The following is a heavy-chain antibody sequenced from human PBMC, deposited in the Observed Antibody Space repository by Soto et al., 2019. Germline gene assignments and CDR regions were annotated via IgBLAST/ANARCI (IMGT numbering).Heavy chain of an antibody. CDR3: ARGPDCSGGSCYFALDY. CDR1: GYTFTSYD. V-gene: IGHV1-8*01. D-gene: IGHD2-15*01. J-gene: IGHJ4*02. CDR2: MNPNSGNT. Sequence: ASVKVSCKASGYTFTSYDINWVRQATGQGLEWMGWMNPNSGNTGYAQKFQGRVTMTRNTSISTAYMELSSLRSEDTAVYYCARGPDCSGGSCYFALDYWGQGTLVTVSS.